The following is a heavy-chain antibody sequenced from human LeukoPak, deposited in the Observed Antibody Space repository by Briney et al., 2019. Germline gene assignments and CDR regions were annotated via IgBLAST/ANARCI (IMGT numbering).Heavy chain of an antibody. CDR2: IYHSGST. CDR3: ARLMIVVVIIGFDY. J-gene: IGHJ4*02. Sequence: SETLSLTCAVSGYSISSGYYWGWIRQPPGKGLGWIGSIYHSGSTYYNPSLKSRVTISVDTSKNQFSLKLSSVTAADTAVYYCARLMIVVVIIGFDYWGQGTLVTVTS. CDR1: GYSISSGYY. D-gene: IGHD3-22*01. V-gene: IGHV4-38-2*01.